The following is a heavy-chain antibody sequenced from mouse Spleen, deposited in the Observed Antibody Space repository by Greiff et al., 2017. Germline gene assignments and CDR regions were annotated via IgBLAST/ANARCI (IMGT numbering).Heavy chain of an antibody. D-gene: IGHD2-3*01. CDR1: GYAFSSSW. Sequence: VQLQQSGPELVKPGASVKISCKASGYAFSSSWMNWVKQRPGKGLEWIGRIYPGDGDTNYNGKFKGKATLTADKSSSTAYMQLSSLTSEDSAVYFCARMGYDGYPHWYFDVWGAGTTVTVSS. J-gene: IGHJ1*01. CDR2: IYPGDGDT. V-gene: IGHV1-82*01. CDR3: ARMGYDGYPHWYFDV.